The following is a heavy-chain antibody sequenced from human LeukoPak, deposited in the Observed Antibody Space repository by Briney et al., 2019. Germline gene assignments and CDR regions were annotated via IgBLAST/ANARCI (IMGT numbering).Heavy chain of an antibody. CDR3: ARGPTVIYYYYYGMDV. D-gene: IGHD4-17*01. J-gene: IGHJ6*02. CDR1: GYTFTSYD. V-gene: IGHV1-8*01. CDR2: MNPNSGNT. Sequence: ASVKVSCKASGYTFTSYDINWVRQATGQGLEWMGWMNPNSGNTGYAQKFQGRVTMTRNTSISTAYMELSSLRSEDTAVYYCARGPTVIYYYYYGMDVWGQGTTVTVSS.